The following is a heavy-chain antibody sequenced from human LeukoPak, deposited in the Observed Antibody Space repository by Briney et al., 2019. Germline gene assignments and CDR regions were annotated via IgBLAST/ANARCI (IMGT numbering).Heavy chain of an antibody. Sequence: PSETLSLTCAVYGGSFSGYYWGWIRQPPGKGLEWIGSVYHSGNTYYNPSLKSRITISLDTSKNQFSLKLSSVTAADTAVYYCARARGYYGSGSHYDYLDYWGQGTLVTVSS. CDR2: VYHSGNT. CDR1: GGSFSGYY. V-gene: IGHV4-38-2*01. J-gene: IGHJ4*02. D-gene: IGHD3-10*01. CDR3: ARARGYYGSGSHYDYLDY.